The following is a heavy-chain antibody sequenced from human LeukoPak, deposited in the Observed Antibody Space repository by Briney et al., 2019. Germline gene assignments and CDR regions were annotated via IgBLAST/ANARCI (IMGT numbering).Heavy chain of an antibody. D-gene: IGHD2/OR15-2a*01. CDR2: INHSGST. CDR3: ARGALIAPGDYYYMDV. Sequence: SETLSLTCAVYGGSFSGYYWSWIRQPPGKGLEWIGEINHSGSTNYNPSLKSRVTISVDTSKNQFSLKLSPVTAADTAVYYCARGALIAPGDYYYMDVWGKGTTVAVSS. CDR1: GGSFSGYY. J-gene: IGHJ6*03. V-gene: IGHV4-34*01.